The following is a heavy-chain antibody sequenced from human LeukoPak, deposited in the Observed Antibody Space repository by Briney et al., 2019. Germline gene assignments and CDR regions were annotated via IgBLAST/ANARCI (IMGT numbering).Heavy chain of an antibody. CDR3: ARGKGYFDY. CDR2: IYYSGST. Sequence: SETLSLTCTVSGGSISGYYWSWIRQPPGKGLEWIGYIYYSGSTNYNPSLKSRGTISADPSENQFSLKLSSVTAADTAVYYCARGKGYFDYWGQGTLVTVSS. J-gene: IGHJ4*02. V-gene: IGHV4-59*01. CDR1: GGSISGYY.